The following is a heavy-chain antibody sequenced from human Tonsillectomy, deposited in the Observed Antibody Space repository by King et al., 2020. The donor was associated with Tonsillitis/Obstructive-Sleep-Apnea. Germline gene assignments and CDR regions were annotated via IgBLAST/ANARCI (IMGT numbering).Heavy chain of an antibody. V-gene: IGHV4-39*01. CDR3: ALGKYDFRSGYYDPFDY. CDR1: GGSVSSSIYY. Sequence: QLQESGPGLVKASETLSLTCTVSGGSVSSSIYYWGWIRQPPGKGLEWIGSFFYSGSTFYNPSLKSRVTISVDASKDQFSLQLTSVTAADTAVYYCALGKYDFRSGYYDPFDYWGQGTLVTVSS. J-gene: IGHJ4*02. CDR2: FFYSGST. D-gene: IGHD3-3*01.